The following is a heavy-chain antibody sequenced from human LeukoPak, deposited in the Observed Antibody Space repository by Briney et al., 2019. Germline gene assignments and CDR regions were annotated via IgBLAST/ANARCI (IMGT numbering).Heavy chain of an antibody. Sequence: ASVKVSCKASGYTFTGYYMHWVRQAPGQGLEWMGWINPNSGGTNYAQKFQGWVTMTRDTSISTAYMELSRLRSDDTAVYYCARGDIVVVPAATPLLYNWFDPWGQGTLVTVSS. CDR2: INPNSGGT. V-gene: IGHV1-2*04. D-gene: IGHD2-2*01. CDR1: GYTFTGYY. CDR3: ARGDIVVVPAATPLLYNWFDP. J-gene: IGHJ5*02.